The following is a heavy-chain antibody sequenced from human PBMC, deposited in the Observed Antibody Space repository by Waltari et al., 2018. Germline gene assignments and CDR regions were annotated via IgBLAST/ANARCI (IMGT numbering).Heavy chain of an antibody. CDR1: GFTFSTYG. CDR3: AKVKLGIDAFDI. D-gene: IGHD7-27*01. Sequence: QVQLVESGGGVVQPGRSLRLSCAASGFTFSTYGRHWVGQGPGKGLGWVAVVWSYRSKKNYADSVKGRFHISRDNSKNTLYPQMNSLRAEDTAGYYCAKVKLGIDAFDIWGQGTMVTVSS. CDR2: VWSYRSKK. V-gene: IGHV3-33*06. J-gene: IGHJ3*02.